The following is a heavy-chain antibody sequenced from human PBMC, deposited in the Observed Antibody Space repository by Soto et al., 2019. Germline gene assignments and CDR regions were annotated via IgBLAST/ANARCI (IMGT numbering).Heavy chain of an antibody. Sequence: EVQLLESGGGLVQPGGSLRLSCAASGFTFSSYAMSWVRQAPGKGLEWVATTSGSGGSTYYADYVKGRFTISRDNSKSTLYLQMNSLRVEDTAVYFCAKAMDRGLFNACYFACWGQGTLVTVSS. CDR3: AKAMDRGLFNACYFAC. V-gene: IGHV3-23*01. J-gene: IGHJ4*02. CDR1: GFTFSSYA. D-gene: IGHD3-10*01. CDR2: TSGSGGST.